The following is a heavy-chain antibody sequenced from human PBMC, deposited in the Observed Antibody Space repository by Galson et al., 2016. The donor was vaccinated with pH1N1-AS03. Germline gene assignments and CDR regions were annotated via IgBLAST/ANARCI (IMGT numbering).Heavy chain of an antibody. CDR2: IYHTGRT. CDR1: GYSISSGYC. D-gene: IGHD3-3*01. V-gene: IGHV4-38-2*01. J-gene: IGHJ4*02. CDR3: ARFEWSDSYCDY. Sequence: SETLSLTCDVSGYSISSGYCWGWIRQAPGKALEYIGNIYHTGRTYYNLSLTSRVTISRDTSKNQLSLKVRSVTAADTAVYYCARFEWSDSYCDYWGQGMLVTVSS.